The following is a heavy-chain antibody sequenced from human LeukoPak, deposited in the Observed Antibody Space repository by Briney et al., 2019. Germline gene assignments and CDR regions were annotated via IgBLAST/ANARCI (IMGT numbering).Heavy chain of an antibody. Sequence: ASVKVSCKASGYTFTSYYMHWVRQAPGQGLEWMGIINPSGGSTSYAQKFQGRVTMTRDMSTSTAYMELSSLRSEDTAVYYCARAERSRGIAGNWFDPWGQGTLVTVSS. CDR1: GYTFTSYY. V-gene: IGHV1-46*01. J-gene: IGHJ5*02. CDR2: INPSGGST. CDR3: ARAERSRGIAGNWFDP. D-gene: IGHD6-13*01.